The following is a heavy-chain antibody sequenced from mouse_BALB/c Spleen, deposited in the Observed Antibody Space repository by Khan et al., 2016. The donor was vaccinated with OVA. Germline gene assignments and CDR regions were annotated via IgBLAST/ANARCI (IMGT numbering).Heavy chain of an antibody. J-gene: IGHJ3*01. CDR1: GFTFSSYT. D-gene: IGHD2-1*01. V-gene: IGHV5-9*03. CDR2: ISSGGDNT. Sequence: EVELVESGGGLVKPGGSLKLSCAASGFTFSSYTMSWIRQTPEKRLEWVATISSGGDNTYYPASVKGRFTISRDNAKNNLYLQMSRLRSEDTALYYCARSNYGNFAYWGQGTLVTVSA. CDR3: ARSNYGNFAY.